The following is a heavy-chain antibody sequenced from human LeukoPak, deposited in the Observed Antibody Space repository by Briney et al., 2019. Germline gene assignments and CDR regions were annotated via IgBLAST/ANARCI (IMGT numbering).Heavy chain of an antibody. CDR2: IYHSGST. CDR1: GGSISTYY. V-gene: IGHV4-59*08. Sequence: PSETLSLTCTLSGGSISTYYWSWIRQPPGKGLEWIGYIYHSGSTNYNPSLKSRVTISVDTSKNQFSLKLSSVTAADTAVYYCARHAVVHLPFDYWGQGTLVTVSS. D-gene: IGHD4-23*01. J-gene: IGHJ4*02. CDR3: ARHAVVHLPFDY.